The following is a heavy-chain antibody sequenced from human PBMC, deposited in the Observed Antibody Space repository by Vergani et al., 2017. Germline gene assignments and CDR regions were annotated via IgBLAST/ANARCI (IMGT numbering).Heavy chain of an antibody. CDR3: AHITIFGVVPDY. V-gene: IGHV2-5*02. J-gene: IGHJ4*02. Sequence: QITLKESGPTLVKPTQTLTLTCTFSGFSLSTSGVGVGWIRQPPGKALEWLALIYWDDDKRYSPSLKSRLTITKDTPKNQVVLTMTNMDPVDTATYYCAHITIFGVVPDYWGQGTLVTVSS. CDR1: GFSLSTSGVG. D-gene: IGHD3-3*01. CDR2: IYWDDDK.